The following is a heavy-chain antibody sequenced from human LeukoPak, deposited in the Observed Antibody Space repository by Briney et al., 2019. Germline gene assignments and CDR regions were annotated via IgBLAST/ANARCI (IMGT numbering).Heavy chain of an antibody. J-gene: IGHJ4*02. CDR3: ASSYDSSRYYYL. CDR2: IIPIFGTA. Sequence: SVKVSCKASGYTFTNYYIHWVRQAPGQGLEWMGGIIPIFGTANYAQKFQGRVTITADESTSTAYMELSSLRSEDTAVYYCASSYDSSRYYYLWGQGTLVTVSS. CDR1: GYTFTNYY. D-gene: IGHD3-22*01. V-gene: IGHV1-69*13.